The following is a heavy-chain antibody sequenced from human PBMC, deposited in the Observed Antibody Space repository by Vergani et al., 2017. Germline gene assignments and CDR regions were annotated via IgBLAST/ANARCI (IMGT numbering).Heavy chain of an antibody. V-gene: IGHV1-69*12. D-gene: IGHD1-26*01. CDR1: GGTFSSYA. Sequence: QVQLVQSGAEVKKPGSSVKVSCKASGGTFSSYAISWVRQAPGQGLEWMGGIIPIFGTANYAQKFQGRVTITADESTSTAYMELSSLRSEDTAVYYWAGAKGGSYYGDYDYGIDVWGQGTTVTVSS. CDR3: AGAKGGSYYGDYDYGIDV. CDR2: IIPIFGTA. J-gene: IGHJ6*02.